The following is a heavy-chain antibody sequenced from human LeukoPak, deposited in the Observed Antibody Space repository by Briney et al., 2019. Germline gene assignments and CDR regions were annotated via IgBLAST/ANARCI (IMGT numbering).Heavy chain of an antibody. D-gene: IGHD5-24*01. CDR3: ARDSGEMATTNGNFDY. CDR2: IIPIFGTA. V-gene: IGHV1-69*05. J-gene: IGHJ4*02. CDR1: GGTFSSYA. Sequence: VASVKVSCKASGGTFSSYAISWVRQAPGQGLEWMGGIIPIFGTADYAQKFQGRVTITTDESTSTAYMELSSLRSEDTAVYYCARDSGEMATTNGNFDYWGQGTLVTVSS.